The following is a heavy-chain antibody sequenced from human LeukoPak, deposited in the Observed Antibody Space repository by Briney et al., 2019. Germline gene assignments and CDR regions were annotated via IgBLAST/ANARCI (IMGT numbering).Heavy chain of an antibody. D-gene: IGHD4-17*01. CDR1: VGSISTGDYY. CDR3: ARVGDYYFDY. J-gene: IGHJ4*02. V-gene: IGHV4-30-4*01. Sequence: SETLSLTCTVSVGSISTGDYYWNWIRQPPGKGLEWLGYIYYSGSTYYHPLLKSRVTISVDTSKNQFSLKLSSVTAADTAVYYCARVGDYYFDYWGQGSLVTVSS. CDR2: IYYSGST.